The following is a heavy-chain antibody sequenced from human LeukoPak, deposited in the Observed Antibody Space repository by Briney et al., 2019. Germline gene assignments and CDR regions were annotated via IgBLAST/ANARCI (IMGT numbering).Heavy chain of an antibody. V-gene: IGHV1-2*02. Sequence: ASVKVSCKASGYTFTSYYMHWVRQAPGQGLEWMGWINPNSGGTNYAQKFQGRVTMTRDTSISTAYMELSRLRSDDTAVYYCARGYDFWSGFPYWYFDLWGRGTLVTVSS. D-gene: IGHD3-3*01. CDR2: INPNSGGT. CDR3: ARGYDFWSGFPYWYFDL. J-gene: IGHJ2*01. CDR1: GYTFTSYY.